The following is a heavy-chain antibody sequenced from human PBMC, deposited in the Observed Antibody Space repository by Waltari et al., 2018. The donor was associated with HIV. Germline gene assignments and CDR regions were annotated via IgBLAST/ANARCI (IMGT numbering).Heavy chain of an antibody. J-gene: IGHJ6*02. V-gene: IGHV3-53*02. CDR2: IYRGGDT. D-gene: IGHD4-17*01. CDR3: SGPDGDQGTSVTYYGMGV. CDR1: GIAVANNS. Sequence: EVQLVETGGAVIRPGGSLRISCAASGIAVANNSIPGSRQAPGKGWEWVSVIYRGGDTKYADSVKGRFLISRDNSKNTVFLQLNRLRVEDTAVYYCSGPDGDQGTSVTYYGMGVWGQGTTVIVSS.